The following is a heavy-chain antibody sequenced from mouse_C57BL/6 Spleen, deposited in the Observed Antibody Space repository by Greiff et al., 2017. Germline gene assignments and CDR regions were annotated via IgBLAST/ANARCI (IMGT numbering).Heavy chain of an antibody. CDR3: MDDYDGAY. CDR2: IDPETGGT. V-gene: IGHV1-15*01. CDR1: GYTFTDYE. Sequence: QVQLQQSGAELVRPGASVTLSCKASGYTFTDYEMHWVKQTPVHGLEWIGAIDPETGGTAYNQKFKGKAILTADKSSSTAYIELRSLTSEDSAVYYCMDDYDGAYWGQGTLVTVSA. J-gene: IGHJ3*01. D-gene: IGHD2-4*01.